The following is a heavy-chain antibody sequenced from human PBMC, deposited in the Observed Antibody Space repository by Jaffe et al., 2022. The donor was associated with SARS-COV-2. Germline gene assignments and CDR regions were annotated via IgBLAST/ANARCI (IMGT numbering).Heavy chain of an antibody. J-gene: IGHJ5*02. V-gene: IGHV4-34*01. Sequence: QVQLQQWGAGLLKPSETLSLTCAVYGGSFSGYYWSWIRQPPGKGLEWIGEINHSGSTNYNPSLKSRVTISVDTSKNQFSLKLSSVTAADTAVYYCARATYGSGERWFDPWGQGTLVTVSS. CDR3: ARATYGSGERWFDP. CDR2: INHSGST. D-gene: IGHD3-10*01. CDR1: GGSFSGYY.